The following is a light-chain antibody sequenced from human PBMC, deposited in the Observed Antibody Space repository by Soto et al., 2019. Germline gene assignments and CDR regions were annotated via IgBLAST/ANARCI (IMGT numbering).Light chain of an antibody. CDR3: SSYAARNNWV. J-gene: IGLJ3*02. Sequence: QSALTQPPSASGSPGQSVTISCTGTSSDVGGYNYVSWYQQHPGKAPKLMIYEVSKRPSGVPDRFSGSKSGNTASLTVSGLQAEADAAYYCSSYAARNNWVFGGGTKLTVL. CDR2: EVS. CDR1: SSDVGGYNY. V-gene: IGLV2-8*01.